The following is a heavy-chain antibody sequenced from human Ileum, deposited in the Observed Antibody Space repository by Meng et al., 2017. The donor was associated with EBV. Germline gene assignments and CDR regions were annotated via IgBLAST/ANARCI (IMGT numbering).Heavy chain of an antibody. V-gene: IGHV4-4*02. CDR3: ASSDYYRSDY. J-gene: IGHJ4*02. CDR1: GGSISRSDW. Sequence: QVLLQESGPGLVKPSETLSLTCAGSGGSISRSDWWRWARQPPGKGLEWIGETSHSGSTNYSPSLKSRVTISLDKSKNQLSLKLNSVTAADTAVYYCASSDYYRSDYWGQGTLVTVSS. CDR2: TSHSGST. D-gene: IGHD3-22*01.